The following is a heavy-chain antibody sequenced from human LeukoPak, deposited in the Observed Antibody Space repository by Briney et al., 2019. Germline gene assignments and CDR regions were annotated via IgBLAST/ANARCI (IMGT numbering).Heavy chain of an antibody. D-gene: IGHD3-10*01. CDR2: IYYSGST. CDR3: ARARDYYGSGSYRPYYYMDV. V-gene: IGHV4-30-4*07. Sequence: PSQTLSLTCAVSGGSISSGGYSWSWIRQPPGKGLEWIGYIYYSGSTYYNPSLKSRVTISVDTSKNQFSLKLSSVTAADTAVYYCARARDYYGSGSYRPYYYMDVWGKGTTVTISS. CDR1: GGSISSGGYS. J-gene: IGHJ6*03.